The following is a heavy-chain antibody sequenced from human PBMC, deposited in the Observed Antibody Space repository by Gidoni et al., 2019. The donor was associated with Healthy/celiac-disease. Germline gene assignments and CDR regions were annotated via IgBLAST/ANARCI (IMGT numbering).Heavy chain of an antibody. CDR2: IIPIFGTA. J-gene: IGHJ5*02. CDR3: AREGGLEQWLGRAWFDP. Sequence: MGGIIPIFGTANYAQKFQGRVTITADESTSTAYMELSSLRSEDTAVYYCAREGGLEQWLGRAWFDPWGQGTLVTVSS. V-gene: IGHV1-69*01. D-gene: IGHD6-19*01.